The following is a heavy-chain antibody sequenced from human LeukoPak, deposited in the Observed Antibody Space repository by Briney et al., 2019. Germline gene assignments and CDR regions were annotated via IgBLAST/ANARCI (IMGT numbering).Heavy chain of an antibody. V-gene: IGHV1-2*02. J-gene: IGHJ5*02. Sequence: ASVKVSCKTSGYTFTGYYIHWVRQAPGQGLEWMGWIDPTSGGRNFAQNFEGRVTMTKDRSLTTAYMELSSLTFDDTAVYYCARASSSWSHSWFDPWGQGTLVTVSS. CDR1: GYTFTGYY. CDR3: ARASSSWSHSWFDP. CDR2: IDPTSGGR. D-gene: IGHD6-13*01.